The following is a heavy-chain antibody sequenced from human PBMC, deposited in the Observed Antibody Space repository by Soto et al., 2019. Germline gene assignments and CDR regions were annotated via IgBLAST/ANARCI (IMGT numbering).Heavy chain of an antibody. V-gene: IGHV4-39*01. J-gene: IGHJ6*02. CDR2: IYYSGST. CDR1: GGSISSSSYY. Sequence: QLQLQESGPGLVKPSETLSLTCTVSGGSISSSSYYWGWIRQPPGKGLEWIGSIYYSGSTYYNPSLKSRVTISVDTSKNQFYLKLSSVTAADTAVYYCARHKTTMVRGVNYYYYGMDVWGQGTTVTVSS. D-gene: IGHD3-10*01. CDR3: ARHKTTMVRGVNYYYYGMDV.